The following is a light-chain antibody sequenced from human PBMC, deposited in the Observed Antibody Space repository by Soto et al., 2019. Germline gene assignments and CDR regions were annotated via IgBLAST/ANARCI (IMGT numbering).Light chain of an antibody. Sequence: DIQMTQSPSTLSASVGDRVTITCRASQSISSWLAWNQQKPGKAPKLLIYKASSSESGVPSRFSGSGSGTEFTLNISSLQPDDFATYYCQQYNSYSRTFGQGTKLEIK. V-gene: IGKV1-5*03. CDR3: QQYNSYSRT. CDR1: QSISSW. CDR2: KAS. J-gene: IGKJ2*02.